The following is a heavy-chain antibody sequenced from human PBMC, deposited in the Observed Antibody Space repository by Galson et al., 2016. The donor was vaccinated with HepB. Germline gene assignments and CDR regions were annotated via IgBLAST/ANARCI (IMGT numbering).Heavy chain of an antibody. CDR1: GFTVSRDS. D-gene: IGHD6-13*01. CDR2: ISSGGDGYI. Sequence: SLRLSCAASGFTVSRDSMIWVRQAPGKGLEWVSSISSGGDGYIYYADSVKGRFTIPRDNAQNSLLLQMNSLRAEDTAVYYCARVRYSSSWYVLWYFDLWGRGTLVTVSS. V-gene: IGHV3-21*01. CDR3: ARVRYSSSWYVLWYFDL. J-gene: IGHJ2*01.